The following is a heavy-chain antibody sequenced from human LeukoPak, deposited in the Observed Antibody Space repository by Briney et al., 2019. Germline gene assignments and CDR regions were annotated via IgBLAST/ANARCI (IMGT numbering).Heavy chain of an antibody. J-gene: IGHJ4*02. V-gene: IGHV4-39*01. CDR1: GGSISSSSCY. CDR3: ARRGRGAAEGTKSIDY. D-gene: IGHD1-1*01. CDR2: VCYSGST. Sequence: PSETLSLTCTVSGGSISSSSCYWDWVRQPPGKGLEWIGSVCYSGSTYYNPSLMSRVTISVDTSKNQFSLRLNSMTAADTAVYYWARRGRGAAEGTKSIDYGGQETLVTVPS.